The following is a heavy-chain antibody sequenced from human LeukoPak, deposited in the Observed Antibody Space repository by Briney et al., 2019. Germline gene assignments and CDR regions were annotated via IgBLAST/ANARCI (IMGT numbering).Heavy chain of an antibody. V-gene: IGHV3-30*04. CDR1: GFNFHNFA. J-gene: IGHJ4*02. CDR2: ISNDERNK. D-gene: IGHD2-15*01. CDR3: AKAEDTQGQWHFDY. Sequence: GGSLRLSCEASGFNFHNFAMHWVRQAPGKGLEWVAVISNDERNKYYTNSVKGRFTISRDNSKSTLYLQMNSLRAEDTAVYYCAKAEDTQGQWHFDYWGQGTLVTVSS.